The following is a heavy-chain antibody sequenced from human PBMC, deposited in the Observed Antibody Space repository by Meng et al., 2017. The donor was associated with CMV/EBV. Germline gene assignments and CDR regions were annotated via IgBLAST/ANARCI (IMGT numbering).Heavy chain of an antibody. CDR2: ISISSSYI. CDR1: GFTFSSYS. V-gene: IGHV3-21*01. Sequence: GGSLRLSCAASGFTFSSYSMNWVRQAPGKGLEWVSSISISSSYIYYADSVKGRFTISRDNAKNSLYLQMNSLRAEDTAVYYCARDKRYCSSTSCYRVYYCMDVWGQGTTVTVSS. CDR3: ARDKRYCSSTSCYRVYYCMDV. J-gene: IGHJ6*02. D-gene: IGHD2-2*01.